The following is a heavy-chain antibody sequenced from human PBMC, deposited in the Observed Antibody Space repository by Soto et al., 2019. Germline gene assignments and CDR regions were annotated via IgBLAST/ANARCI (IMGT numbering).Heavy chain of an antibody. CDR3: ARGGATIFGVIDF. CDR1: GYSFFSYY. Sequence: ASVKVSCKASGYSFFSYYMHWVRQAPGQGLEWMGRFLASGGNTDYAQRFRGRVSMTRDTSSTNTVSLELTSLTSDDTAVYYCARGGATIFGVIDFWGQGTRVTVSS. CDR2: FLASGGNT. J-gene: IGHJ4*02. V-gene: IGHV1-46*01. D-gene: IGHD3-3*02.